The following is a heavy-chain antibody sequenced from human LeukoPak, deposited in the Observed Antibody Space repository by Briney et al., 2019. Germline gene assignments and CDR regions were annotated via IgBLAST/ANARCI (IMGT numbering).Heavy chain of an antibody. CDR1: GFTFSSYS. CDR3: ARDPYCSSTSCLMPNYYYYMDV. Sequence: GGSLRLSCAASGFTFSSYSMNWVRQAPGKGLEWVSSVSSSSSYIYYADSVKGRFTISRDNAKNSLYLQMNSLRAEDTAVYYCARDPYCSSTSCLMPNYYYYMDVWGKGTTVTVSS. D-gene: IGHD2-2*01. J-gene: IGHJ6*03. CDR2: VSSSSSYI. V-gene: IGHV3-21*01.